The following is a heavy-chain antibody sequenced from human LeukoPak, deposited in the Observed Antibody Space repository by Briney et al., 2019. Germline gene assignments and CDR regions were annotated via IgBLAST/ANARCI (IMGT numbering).Heavy chain of an antibody. CDR1: GFAFSYYG. V-gene: IGHV3-30*18. Sequence: GGSLRLSCAASGFAFSYYGMHWVRHAPGKGLEWVAVISHDGSNIHYGDSVKGRFTISRDNSKNTVYLQMNSLRAEDTAIYYCAKGESYSYYFDYWGQGTLVTVSS. J-gene: IGHJ4*02. CDR3: AKGESYSYYFDY. D-gene: IGHD1-26*01. CDR2: ISHDGSNI.